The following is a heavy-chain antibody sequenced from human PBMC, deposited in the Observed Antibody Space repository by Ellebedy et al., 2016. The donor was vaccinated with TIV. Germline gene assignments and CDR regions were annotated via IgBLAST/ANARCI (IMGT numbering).Heavy chain of an antibody. J-gene: IGHJ3*02. CDR2: IWHDGSNK. CDR1: GFTFSSYG. V-gene: IGHV3-33*01. CDR3: AGATSDAFDI. Sequence: GGSLRLSXAASGFTFSSYGMHWVRQAPGKGLEWVAVIWHDGSNKYYADSVKGRFTISRDNSKNTLYLQMNSLRAEDTAVYYCAGATSDAFDIWGQGTMVTVSS.